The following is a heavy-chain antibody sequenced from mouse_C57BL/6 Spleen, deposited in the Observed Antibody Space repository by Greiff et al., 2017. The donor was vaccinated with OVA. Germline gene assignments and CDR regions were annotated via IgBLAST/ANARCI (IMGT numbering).Heavy chain of an antibody. V-gene: IGHV1-50*01. Sequence: QVQLKESGAELVKPGASVKLSCKASGYTFTSYWMQWVKQRPGQGLEWIGEIDPSDSYTNYNQKFKGKATLTVDTSSSTAYMQLSSLTSEDSAVYYCARVVTGFDYWGQGTTLTVSS. D-gene: IGHD2-2*01. CDR1: GYTFTSYW. CDR3: ARVVTGFDY. CDR2: IDPSDSYT. J-gene: IGHJ2*01.